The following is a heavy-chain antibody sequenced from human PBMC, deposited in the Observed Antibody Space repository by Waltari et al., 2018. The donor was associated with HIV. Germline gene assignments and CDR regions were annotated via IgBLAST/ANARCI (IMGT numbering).Heavy chain of an antibody. D-gene: IGHD6-6*01. CDR2: ISSSSSTI. CDR3: ARSKYSSSSGFDL. Sequence: EVQLVESGGGLVQPGGSLRLSCAASGCTFSRSRMNWVRQAPEKGLEWVSYISSSSSTIYSADSVKGRFTISRDNAKNSLYLQMNSLRAEDTAVYYCARSKYSSSSGFDLWGRGTLVTVSS. V-gene: IGHV3-48*01. J-gene: IGHJ2*01. CDR1: GCTFSRSR.